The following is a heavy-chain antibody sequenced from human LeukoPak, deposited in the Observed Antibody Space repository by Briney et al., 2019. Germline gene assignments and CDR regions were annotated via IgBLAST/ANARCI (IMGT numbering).Heavy chain of an antibody. J-gene: IGHJ4*02. Sequence: GGSLRLSCAASGCTFSSYAMSWVRQAPGKGLEWVSAISGSGGSTYYADSVKGRFTISRDNSKNTPYLQMNSLRAEDTAVYYCAKDHSSTSVGWRAIGSDYWGQGTLVTVSS. D-gene: IGHD6-6*01. CDR2: ISGSGGST. CDR1: GCTFSSYA. CDR3: AKDHSSTSVGWRAIGSDY. V-gene: IGHV3-23*01.